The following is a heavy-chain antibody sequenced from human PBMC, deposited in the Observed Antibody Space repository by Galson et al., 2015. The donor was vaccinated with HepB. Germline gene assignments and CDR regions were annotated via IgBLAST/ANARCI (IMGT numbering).Heavy chain of an antibody. J-gene: IGHJ3*02. CDR3: ARADVLLWFGESLAAFDI. V-gene: IGHV4-30-4*01. D-gene: IGHD3-10*01. CDR2: IYYSGST. CDR1: GGSISSGDYY. Sequence: TLSLTCTVSGGSISSGDYYWSWIRQPPGKGLEWIGYIYYSGSTYYNPSLKSRVTISVDTSKNQFSLKLSSVTAADTAVYYCARADVLLWFGESLAAFDIWGQGTMVTVSS.